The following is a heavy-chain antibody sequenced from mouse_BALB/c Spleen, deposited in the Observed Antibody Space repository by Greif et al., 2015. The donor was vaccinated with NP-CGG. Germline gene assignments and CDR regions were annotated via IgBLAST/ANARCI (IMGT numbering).Heavy chain of an antibody. Sequence: VQGVESGPGLVAPSQSLSITCTVSGFSLTSYGVHWVRQPPGKGLEWLGVIWAGGSTNYNSALMSRLSISKDNSKSXVFLKMNSLQTDDTAMYYCAIEGPPTATPDYWCQGTTLTVSS. V-gene: IGHV2-9*02. J-gene: IGHJ2*01. CDR3: AIEGPPTATPDY. D-gene: IGHD1-2*01. CDR2: IWAGGST. CDR1: GFSLTSYG.